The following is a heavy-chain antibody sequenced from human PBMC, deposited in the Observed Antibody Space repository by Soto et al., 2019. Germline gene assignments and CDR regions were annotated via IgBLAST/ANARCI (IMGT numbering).Heavy chain of an antibody. V-gene: IGHV3-21*01. CDR1: GFTFSSYS. CDR3: ARPVGATMRGGFDP. J-gene: IGHJ5*02. Sequence: EVQLVESGGGLVKPGGSLRLSCAASGFTFSSYSMNWVRQAPGKGLEWVSSISSSSSYIYYADSVKGRFTISRDNAKNSLYLQMNSLRAEDTAVYYCARPVGATMRGGFDPWGQGTLVTVSS. CDR2: ISSSSSYI. D-gene: IGHD1-26*01.